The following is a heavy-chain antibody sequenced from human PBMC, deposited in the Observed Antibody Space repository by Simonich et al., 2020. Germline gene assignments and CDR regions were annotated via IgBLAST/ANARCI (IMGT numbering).Heavy chain of an antibody. Sequence: EVQLVESGGGLVQPGGSLRLSCAASGFTFSSYEMNWVRQAPWKGREWVSYISSSGSNIYYADSVKGRFTISRDNAKNSLYLQMNSLRAEDTAVYYCARHYYGDYYFDYWGQGTLVTVSS. D-gene: IGHD4-17*01. CDR2: ISSSGSNI. CDR1: GFTFSSYE. V-gene: IGHV3-48*03. CDR3: ARHYYGDYYFDY. J-gene: IGHJ4*02.